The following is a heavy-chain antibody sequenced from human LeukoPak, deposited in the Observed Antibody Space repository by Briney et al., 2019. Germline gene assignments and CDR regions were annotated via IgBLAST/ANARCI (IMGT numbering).Heavy chain of an antibody. V-gene: IGHV4-39*07. D-gene: IGHD3-3*01. Sequence: SETLSLTCTVSGGSVSTGSYYWGWIRQPPGKGLEWIGSIYHSGSTYYNPSLKSRVTISVDTSKNQFSLKLSSVTAADTAVYYCARIYYDFWSGYYTPRYFDYWGQGTLVTVSS. CDR2: IYHSGST. J-gene: IGHJ4*02. CDR1: GGSVSTGSYY. CDR3: ARIYYDFWSGYYTPRYFDY.